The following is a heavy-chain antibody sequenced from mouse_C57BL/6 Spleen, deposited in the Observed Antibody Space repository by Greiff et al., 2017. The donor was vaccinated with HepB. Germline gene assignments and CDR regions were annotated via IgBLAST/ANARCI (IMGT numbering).Heavy chain of an antibody. CDR1: GYTFTDYY. CDR2: INPNNGGT. CDR3: AKGSSGSWFAY. D-gene: IGHD3-2*02. J-gene: IGHJ3*01. V-gene: IGHV1-26*01. Sequence: EVKLMESGPELVKPGASVKISCKASGYTFTDYYMNWVKQSHGKSLEWIGDINPNNGGTSYNQKFKGKATLTVDKSSSTAYMELRSLTSEDSAVYYCAKGSSGSWFAYWGQGTLVTVSA.